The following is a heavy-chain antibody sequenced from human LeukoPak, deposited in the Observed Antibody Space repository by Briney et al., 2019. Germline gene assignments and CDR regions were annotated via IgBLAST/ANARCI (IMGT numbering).Heavy chain of an antibody. CDR1: GFTFSSYG. J-gene: IGHJ4*02. CDR3: AKDHRRDGYNFERY. V-gene: IGHV3-33*06. D-gene: IGHD5-24*01. CDR2: IWYDGSNK. Sequence: GGSLRLSCAASGFTFSSYGMHWVRQAPGKGLEWVAVIWYDGSNKYYADSVKGRFTISRDNSKNTLYLQMNSLRAEDTAVYYCAKDHRRDGYNFERYWGQGTLVTVSS.